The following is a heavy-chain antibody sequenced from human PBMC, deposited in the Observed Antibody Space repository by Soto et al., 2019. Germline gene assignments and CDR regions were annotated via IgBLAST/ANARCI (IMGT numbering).Heavy chain of an antibody. CDR1: GYTFSGFY. J-gene: IGHJ4*02. Sequence: QVQLVQSGAEVKKPGASVKVSCRTSGYTFSGFYVHWVRQAPGQGLESMGWIYPDSGGTDYAQKFQGRVTMTRDTSISTAYMELSRLRSDVTAVYYCRVTGVSEVDYWGQETLVTVSS. D-gene: IGHD2-8*01. CDR3: RVTGVSEVDY. V-gene: IGHV1-2*02. CDR2: IYPDSGGT.